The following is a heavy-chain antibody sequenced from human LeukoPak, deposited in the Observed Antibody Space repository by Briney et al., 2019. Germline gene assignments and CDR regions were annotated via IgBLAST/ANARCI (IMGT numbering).Heavy chain of an antibody. CDR3: ARDSDWLLFDY. CDR1: GFTFSAYW. D-gene: IGHD3-9*01. Sequence: GRCLCPACAASGFTFSAYWMHCVRQVPGKLLVWVSRIHREVTTTIYADSVKGRFTLSTDKGKKPLYLHMDSLRADRPAMYYYARDSDWLLFDYWGQGTLVTVSS. J-gene: IGHJ4*02. V-gene: IGHV3-74*01. CDR2: IHREVTTT.